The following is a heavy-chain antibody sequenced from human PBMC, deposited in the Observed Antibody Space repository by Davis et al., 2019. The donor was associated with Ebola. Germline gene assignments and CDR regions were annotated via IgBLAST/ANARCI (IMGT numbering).Heavy chain of an antibody. CDR1: GYTFTSYG. V-gene: IGHV1-18*01. D-gene: IGHD3-3*01. CDR3: AIPTPHSLLRFLEWDV. CDR2: ISAYNGNT. J-gene: IGHJ6*04. Sequence: ASVKVSCKASGYTFTSYGISWVRQAPGQGLEWMGWISAYNGNTNYAQKLQGRVTMTTDTSTSTAYMELSSLRSEDTAVYYCAIPTPHSLLRFLEWDVWGKGTTVTVSS.